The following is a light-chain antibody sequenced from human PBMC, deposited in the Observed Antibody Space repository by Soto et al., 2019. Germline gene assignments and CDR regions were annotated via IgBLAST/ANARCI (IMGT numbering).Light chain of an antibody. V-gene: IGLV2-14*01. CDR2: EVS. Sequence: QSALTQPASVSGSPGQSITISCTGTTSDVGDYVSVSWYQQHPGKAPKLIIYEVSNRPSGISNRFSGSKSGNTASLTISGLQAEDEADYYCSSRTNSTAFGSGTKVTVL. CDR1: TSDVGDYVS. CDR3: SSRTNSTA. J-gene: IGLJ1*01.